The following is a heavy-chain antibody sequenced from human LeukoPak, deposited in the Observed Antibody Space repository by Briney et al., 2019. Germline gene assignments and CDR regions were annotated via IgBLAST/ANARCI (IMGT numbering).Heavy chain of an antibody. CDR3: ARLPCSSTSCYELNWFDP. CDR1: GYSFTSYW. D-gene: IGHD2-2*01. Sequence: GESLMISCKGSGYSFTSYWIGWVRQMPGKGLEWMGIIYPGDSDTRYSPSFQGQVTISADKSISTAYLQWSSLKASDTAMYYCARLPCSSTSCYELNWFDPWGQGTLVTVSS. J-gene: IGHJ5*02. V-gene: IGHV5-51*01. CDR2: IYPGDSDT.